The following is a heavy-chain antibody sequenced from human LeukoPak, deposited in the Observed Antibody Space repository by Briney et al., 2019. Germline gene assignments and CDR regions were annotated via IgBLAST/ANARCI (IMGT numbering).Heavy chain of an antibody. V-gene: IGHV4-30-2*01. CDR3: ARVGTWPAQNQFDY. Sequence: SETLSLTCTVSGGSISSGGYYWSWIRQPPGKGLEWIGYIYHSGSTYYNPSLKSRVTISVDRSKNQFSLKLSSVTAADTAVYYCARVGTWPAQNQFDYWGQGTLLTVSS. CDR1: GGSISSGGYY. D-gene: IGHD2/OR15-2a*01. J-gene: IGHJ4*02. CDR2: IYHSGST.